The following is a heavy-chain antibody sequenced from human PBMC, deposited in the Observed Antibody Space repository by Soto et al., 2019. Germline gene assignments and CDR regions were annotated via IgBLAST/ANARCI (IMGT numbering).Heavy chain of an antibody. Sequence: GGSLRLSCAASGFTFSSYGMHWVRQAPGKGLEWVAVISYDGSNKYYADSVKGRFTISRDNSKNTLYLQMNSLRAEDTAVYYCAKEWLRAAGTLDYWGQGTLVTVSS. CDR1: GFTFSSYG. D-gene: IGHD6-13*01. CDR2: ISYDGSNK. CDR3: AKEWLRAAGTLDY. J-gene: IGHJ4*02. V-gene: IGHV3-30*18.